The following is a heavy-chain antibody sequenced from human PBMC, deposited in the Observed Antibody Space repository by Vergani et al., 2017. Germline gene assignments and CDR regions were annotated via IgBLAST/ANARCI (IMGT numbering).Heavy chain of an antibody. J-gene: IGHJ4*02. CDR2: IYYSGST. D-gene: IGHD3-16*02. CDR3: ARENDYVWGSYRSYFDY. V-gene: IGHV4-59*01. CDR1: GGSISSYY. Sequence: QVQLQESGPGLVKPSETLSLTCTVSGGSISSYYWSWIRQPPGKGLEWIVYIYYSGSTNYNPSLKSRVTVSVDTSTNQFSLKLSSVTAADTAVYYCARENDYVWGSYRSYFDYWGQGTLVTVSS.